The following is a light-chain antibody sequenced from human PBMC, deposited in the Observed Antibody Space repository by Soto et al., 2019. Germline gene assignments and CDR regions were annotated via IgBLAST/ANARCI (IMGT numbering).Light chain of an antibody. CDR2: DAS. CDR1: QSISSW. V-gene: IGKV1-5*01. Sequence: DIQMTQSPSTLSASVGDRVTITCRASQSISSWLAWYQQKPGKAPKLLIYDASSLESGVPSRFSGSGSGTEFTLTISSLQRDDFATYYCQQYNSYSLAFCQGTKVEIK. CDR3: QQYNSYSLA. J-gene: IGKJ1*01.